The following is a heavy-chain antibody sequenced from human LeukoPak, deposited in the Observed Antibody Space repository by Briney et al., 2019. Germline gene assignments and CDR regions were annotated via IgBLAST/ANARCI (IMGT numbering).Heavy chain of an antibody. CDR2: INHSGST. D-gene: IGHD5-18*01. V-gene: IGHV4-34*01. Sequence: PSETLSLTCAVYGGSFSGYYWSWIRQPPGNGLEWIGEINHSGSTNYNPSLKSRVTISIDTSKNQFSLRLSSVTAADTAVYYCARGERGLWSLYGMDVWGQGTTVTVSS. J-gene: IGHJ6*02. CDR1: GGSFSGYY. CDR3: ARGERGLWSLYGMDV.